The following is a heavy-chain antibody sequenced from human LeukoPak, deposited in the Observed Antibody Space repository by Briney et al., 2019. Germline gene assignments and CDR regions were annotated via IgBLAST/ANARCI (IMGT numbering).Heavy chain of an antibody. D-gene: IGHD3-10*01. CDR1: GGTFSSYA. V-gene: IGHV1-69*04. J-gene: IGHJ3*02. CDR2: IIPILGIA. CDR3: ARIYGSNAFDI. Sequence: GASVKVSCKASGGTFSSYAISWVRQAPGQGLEWMGRIIPILGIANYAQKFQGRVTITADKSTSTAYMELSSLRSEDTAVYYCARIYGSNAFDIWGQGTMVTVSS.